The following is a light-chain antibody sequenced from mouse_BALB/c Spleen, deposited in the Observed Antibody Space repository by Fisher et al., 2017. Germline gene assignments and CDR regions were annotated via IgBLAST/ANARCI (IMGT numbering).Light chain of an antibody. J-gene: IGKJ1*01. CDR1: SSVSY. Sequence: IVLTQTPAIMPASPGEKVTMTCSASSSVSYMYWYQQKPGSSPRLLIYDTSNLASGVPVRFSGSGSGTSYSLTISSMEAEDAATYYCQQWSSNPPTFGGGTKLEIK. V-gene: IGKV4-55*01. CDR2: DTS. CDR3: QQWSSNPPT.